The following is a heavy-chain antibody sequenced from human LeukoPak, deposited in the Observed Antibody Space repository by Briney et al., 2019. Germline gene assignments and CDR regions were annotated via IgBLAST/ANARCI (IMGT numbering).Heavy chain of an antibody. J-gene: IGHJ6*03. CDR3: ARDLGVPAADFYHYYMDL. CDR2: IIPSSGTI. Sequence: GGSLESSVPPLGFAFVKSGWNWVRRVQGKGWSGAYIIIPSSGTIYYGDSVKGRIAISRDNAKNSLYLQMNSLRVEDTAVYYCARDLGVPAADFYHYYMDLWGKGTTVTVSS. CDR1: GFAFVKSG. D-gene: IGHD2-2*01. V-gene: IGHV3-48*04.